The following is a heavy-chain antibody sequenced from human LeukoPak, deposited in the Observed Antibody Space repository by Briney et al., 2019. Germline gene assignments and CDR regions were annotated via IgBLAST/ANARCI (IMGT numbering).Heavy chain of an antibody. V-gene: IGHV4-34*01. Sequence: SETLSLTCAVYGGSFSGYYWSWIRQPPGKGLEWIGEINHSGSTNYNPSPKSRVTISVDTSKNQFSLKLSSVTAADTAVYYCARVVLYSSSWSGFDPWGQGTLVTVSS. CDR1: GGSFSGYY. CDR3: ARVVLYSSSWSGFDP. D-gene: IGHD6-13*01. CDR2: INHSGST. J-gene: IGHJ5*02.